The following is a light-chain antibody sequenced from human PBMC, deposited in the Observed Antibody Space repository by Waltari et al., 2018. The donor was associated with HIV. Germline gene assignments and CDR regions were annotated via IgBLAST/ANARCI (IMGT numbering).Light chain of an antibody. CDR1: QSILYGSDNNNY. V-gene: IGKV4-1*01. J-gene: IGKJ2*01. Sequence: DIVMTQSPDSLVVSLGERATITCKSSQSILYGSDNNNYLAWFQHKPGQPPKLLLYWASTRESGVPDRFIGSGSGTDFTLTISSLQAEDVAVYYCQQYYDAPPTFGQGTKLEIK. CDR3: QQYYDAPPT. CDR2: WAS.